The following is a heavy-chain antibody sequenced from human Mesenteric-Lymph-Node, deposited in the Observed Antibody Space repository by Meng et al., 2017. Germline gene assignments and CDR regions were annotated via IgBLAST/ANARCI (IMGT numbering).Heavy chain of an antibody. J-gene: IGHJ4*02. CDR2: ISDSGGRI. CDR3: AKRVEWQQLAPFDY. Sequence: EVQLLESGGGLVQPGGSLRLSCAASAFTSTTYAMSWVRQAPGKGLEWVSTISDSGGRIFYADSVKGRFTISRDNSKNTVYLQMNSLRVEDTAIYYCAKRVEWQQLAPFDYWGRGTLVTVSS. D-gene: IGHD6-13*01. V-gene: IGHV3-23*01. CDR1: AFTSTTYA.